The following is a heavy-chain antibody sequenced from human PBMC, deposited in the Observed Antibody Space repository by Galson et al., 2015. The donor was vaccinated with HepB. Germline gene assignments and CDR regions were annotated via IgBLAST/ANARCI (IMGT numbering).Heavy chain of an antibody. CDR3: ARDRVLRSLGYWYFDL. J-gene: IGHJ2*01. CDR1: GFTFSSYG. Sequence: SLRLSCAASGFTFSSYGMHWVRQAPGKGLEWVAVIWYDGSNKYYADSVKGRFTISIDNFKKMVYLQMNSLRAEDTAVYYCARDRVLRSLGYWYFDLWGRGTLVTVSS. CDR2: IWYDGSNK. D-gene: IGHD4-17*01. V-gene: IGHV3-33*08.